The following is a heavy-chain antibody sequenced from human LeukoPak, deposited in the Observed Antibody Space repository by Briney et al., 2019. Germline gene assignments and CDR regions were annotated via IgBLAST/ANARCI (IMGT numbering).Heavy chain of an antibody. Sequence: GGSLRLSCAASGFTFSSYGMHWVRQAPGKGLEWVAFIRYDGSNKYYADSVKGRFTISRDNSKNTLYLQMISLRAEDTAVYYCAKDMVVTKYYFDYWGQGTLVTVSS. D-gene: IGHD2-15*01. CDR1: GFTFSSYG. J-gene: IGHJ4*02. CDR3: AKDMVVTKYYFDY. V-gene: IGHV3-30*02. CDR2: IRYDGSNK.